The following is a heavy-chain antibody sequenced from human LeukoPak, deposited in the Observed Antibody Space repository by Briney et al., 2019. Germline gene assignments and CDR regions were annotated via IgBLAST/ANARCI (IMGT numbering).Heavy chain of an antibody. V-gene: IGHV3-23*01. CDR2: VSGSGSST. J-gene: IGHJ4*02. Sequence: GGSLRLSCVASGFTFSSSGMSWVRQAPGKGLEWVSVVSGSGSSTHYADSVKGRFTISRDNSKNTLYLQMNSLRAEDTAVYYCAKGTQHGDYDDYWGQGTLVTVSS. CDR3: AKGTQHGDYDDY. D-gene: IGHD4-17*01. CDR1: GFTFSSSG.